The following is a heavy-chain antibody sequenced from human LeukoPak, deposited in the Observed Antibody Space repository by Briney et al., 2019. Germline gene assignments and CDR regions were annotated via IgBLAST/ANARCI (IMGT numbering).Heavy chain of an antibody. D-gene: IGHD3-3*01. CDR2: IYTSGST. CDR1: GGSISSYY. CDR3: ARDYDFWSGYFGMDV. Sequence: SETLSLTCTVSGGSISSYYWSWIRQPAGKGLEWIGRIYTSGSTNYNPSLKSRVIMSVDTSKNQFSLKLSSVTAADTAVYYCARDYDFWSGYFGMDVWGKGTTVTVSS. J-gene: IGHJ6*03. V-gene: IGHV4-4*07.